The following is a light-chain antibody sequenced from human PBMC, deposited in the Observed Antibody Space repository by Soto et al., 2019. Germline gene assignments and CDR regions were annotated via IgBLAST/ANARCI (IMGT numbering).Light chain of an antibody. CDR1: SSNIGDND. V-gene: IGLV1-51*01. Sequence: QSVLTQPPSVSAAPGQRGTISCSGTSSNIGDNDVSWFRHPPGTAPELLIYDHTKRPSGIPDRFSGSKSGTSVTLGISGLQTGDEADYYCGTWDSSLSAVVFGGGTKLTVL. J-gene: IGLJ3*02. CDR3: GTWDSSLSAVV. CDR2: DHT.